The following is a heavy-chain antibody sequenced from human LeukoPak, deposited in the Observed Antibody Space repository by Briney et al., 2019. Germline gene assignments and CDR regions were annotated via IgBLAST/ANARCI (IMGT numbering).Heavy chain of an antibody. CDR2: IKSNVDGGAR. CDR3: TTDGVDFWSGYYIGNY. CDR1: GFTFSDIW. V-gene: IGHV3-15*01. D-gene: IGHD3-3*01. J-gene: IGHJ4*02. Sequence: GGSLRLSCAASGFTFSDIWMSWVRQAPGKGLEWVGRIKSNVDGGARDYAAPVKGRFTISRDDSKNTLYLQMSRLKTEETGVYYCTTDGVDFWSGYYIGNYWGQGTLVAVSS.